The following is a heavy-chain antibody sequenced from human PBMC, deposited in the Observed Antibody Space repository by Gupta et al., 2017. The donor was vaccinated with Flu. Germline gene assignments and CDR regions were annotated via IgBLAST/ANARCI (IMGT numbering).Heavy chain of an antibody. CDR2: IKSKGIAI. CDR3: ARDGPLPMKPGAFDI. D-gene: IGHD2/OR15-2a*01. V-gene: IGHV3-48*03. J-gene: IGHJ3*02. Sequence: EVRLVESGGGLVQPGVSLILSCASSGFTFSNYEMNWLRKAPGKGPEWLGYIKSKGIAIHDAGSVEGRFTISRDDAKNSLYLQMNSLRDDDTAIYYCARDGPLPMKPGAFDIWGQGTTVTVSS. CDR1: GFTFSNYE.